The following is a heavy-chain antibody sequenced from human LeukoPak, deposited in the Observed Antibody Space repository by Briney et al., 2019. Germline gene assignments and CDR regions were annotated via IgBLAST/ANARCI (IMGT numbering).Heavy chain of an antibody. Sequence: GRSLRLSCAASGFTFSTYGMHWVRQAPGKGLGWVAVISDDADRENYGDSVKGRFSISRDNSRNTLFLQMNSLRAEDTAVYFCAKPTRGSGNSFLIDFWGQGTLVTVSS. CDR2: ISDDADRE. CDR3: AKPTRGSGNSFLIDF. V-gene: IGHV3-30*18. D-gene: IGHD4-23*01. CDR1: GFTFSTYG. J-gene: IGHJ4*02.